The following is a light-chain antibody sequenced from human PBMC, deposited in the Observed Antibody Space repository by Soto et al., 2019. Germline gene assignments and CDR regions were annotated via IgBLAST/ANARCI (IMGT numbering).Light chain of an antibody. CDR1: SSNIGSNA. CDR3: AAWDGSLSAVV. J-gene: IGLJ2*01. Sequence: QSVLTQPPSASGTPGQRVTISCSGSSSNIGSNAVNWYQHIPGTAPKLLIYSNNQRPSGVTDRFSGSKSGTSASLAISGTQSEDEADYYCAAWDGSLSAVVFGGGTKLTVL. V-gene: IGLV1-44*01. CDR2: SNN.